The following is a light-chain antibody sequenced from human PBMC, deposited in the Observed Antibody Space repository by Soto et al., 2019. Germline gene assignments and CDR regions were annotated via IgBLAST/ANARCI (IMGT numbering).Light chain of an antibody. Sequence: EIVLTQSPGTLSLSPGDTATLSCRASQTVSNNYLVRYQQKPGQAPSLLIHGASTRAAGIPDRFSGSGSGTDFTLTITRLEPEDFAVYYCQQYGDTPPRTFGQGTKLEIK. CDR1: QTVSNNY. CDR2: GAS. V-gene: IGKV3-20*01. J-gene: IGKJ2*01. CDR3: QQYGDTPPRT.